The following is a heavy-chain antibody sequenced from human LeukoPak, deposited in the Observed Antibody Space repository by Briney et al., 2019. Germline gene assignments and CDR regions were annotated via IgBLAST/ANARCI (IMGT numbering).Heavy chain of an antibody. CDR2: ISSSGSTI. V-gene: IGHV3-11*01. Sequence: PGGSLRLSCAASGFTFSDYYMNWIRQAPGKGLEWVSYISSSGSTIYYADSVKGRFTISRDNDKNSLYLQMNSLRAEDTAVYFCARVAVPAYYYSYMDVWGKGTTVSVSS. CDR1: GFTFSDYY. CDR3: ARVAVPAYYYSYMDV. J-gene: IGHJ6*03. D-gene: IGHD6-19*01.